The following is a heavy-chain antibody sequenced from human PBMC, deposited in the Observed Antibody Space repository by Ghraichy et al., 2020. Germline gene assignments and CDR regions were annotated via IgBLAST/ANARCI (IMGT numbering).Heavy chain of an antibody. J-gene: IGHJ4*02. CDR3: ARDHVAAGLIFDY. D-gene: IGHD3-16*01. Sequence: GGSLRLSCVASGFTFSSHWMSWVRQAPGKGLEWVASINQDGTEKYYVDSMKGRFTISRDNAKNSLYLQMNSLRAEDTAVYYCARDHVAAGLIFDYWGQGTLVTVSS. CDR1: GFTFSSHW. CDR2: INQDGTEK. V-gene: IGHV3-7*03.